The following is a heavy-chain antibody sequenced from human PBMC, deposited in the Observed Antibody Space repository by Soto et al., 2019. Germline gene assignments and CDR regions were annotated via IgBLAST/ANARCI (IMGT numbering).Heavy chain of an antibody. CDR3: ARRGYSSVDY. V-gene: IGHV1-3*01. CDR1: EYTFTDYA. Sequence: VKVSCKASEYTFTDYAIHWVRQAPGQRLQWMGWISPFSGNTQYSEKFQGRVTITRDTSASTAYMELRSLTSEDTAIYYCARRGYSSVDYWGQGTLVTVSS. J-gene: IGHJ4*02. D-gene: IGHD6-25*01. CDR2: ISPFSGNT.